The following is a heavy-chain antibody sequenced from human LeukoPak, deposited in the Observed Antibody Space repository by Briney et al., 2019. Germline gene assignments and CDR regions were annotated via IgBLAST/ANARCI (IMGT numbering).Heavy chain of an antibody. J-gene: IGHJ6*03. CDR3: AREGWPRVMDV. V-gene: IGHV1-18*01. CDR1: GLTLSRYG. D-gene: IGHD2-15*01. CDR2: ISAYNGNT. Sequence: APVKVSRQASGLTLSRYGFNLVRQAPGQRAWWMGWISAYNGNTNYAQKLQGRVTMTTDTSTSTAYMELRSLRSDDTAVYYCAREGWPRVMDVWGKGTTVTVSS.